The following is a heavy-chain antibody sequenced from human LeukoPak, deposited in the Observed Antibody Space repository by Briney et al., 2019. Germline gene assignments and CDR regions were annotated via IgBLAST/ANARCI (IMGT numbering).Heavy chain of an antibody. V-gene: IGHV4-39*07. J-gene: IGHJ4*02. CDR2: IYYSGST. CDR3: ARERAGGRWLQGETDY. CDR1: GGSISSSSYY. D-gene: IGHD5-24*01. Sequence: SETLSLTCTVSGGSISSSSYYWGWIRQPPGKGLEWIGSIYYSGSTYYNPSLKSRVTISVDTSKNQFSLKLSSVTAADTAVYYCARERAGGRWLQGETDYWGQGTLVTVSS.